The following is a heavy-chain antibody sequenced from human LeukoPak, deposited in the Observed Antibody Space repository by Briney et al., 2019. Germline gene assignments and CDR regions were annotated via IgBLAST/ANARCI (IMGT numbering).Heavy chain of an antibody. Sequence: PGGSLRLSCAASGFTFSSYDMNCVRQAPGKGLEWVSYISSSGGTIYYADSVKGRFTISRDNAKKSLYLQMNSLRAEDTAVYCCARGTYYFDYWGQGTLVTVSS. CDR3: ARGTYYFDY. D-gene: IGHD3-10*01. V-gene: IGHV3-48*03. CDR2: ISSSGGTI. CDR1: GFTFSSYD. J-gene: IGHJ4*02.